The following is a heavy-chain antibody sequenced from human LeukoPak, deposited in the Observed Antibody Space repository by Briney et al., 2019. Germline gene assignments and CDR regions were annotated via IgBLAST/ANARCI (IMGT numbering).Heavy chain of an antibody. CDR3: ARSREITMVRGVINPFDY. Sequence: ASVTVSCKASGYTFTSYGISWVRQAPRQGLEWMGWISAYNGNTNYAQKLQGRVTMTTDTSTSTAYMELRSLRSDDTAVYYCARSREITMVRGVINPFDYWGQGTLVTISS. D-gene: IGHD3-10*01. CDR1: GYTFTSYG. CDR2: ISAYNGNT. J-gene: IGHJ4*02. V-gene: IGHV1-18*01.